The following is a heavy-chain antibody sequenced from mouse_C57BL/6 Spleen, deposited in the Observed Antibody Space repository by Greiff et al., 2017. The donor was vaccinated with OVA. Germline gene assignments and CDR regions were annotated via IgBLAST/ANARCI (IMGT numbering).Heavy chain of an antibody. D-gene: IGHD3-2*02. CDR1: GYTFTSYW. CDR2: IYPGNSDT. CDR3: TRCAQATYDYAMDY. Sequence: VQLQQSGTVLARPGASVKMSCKTSGYTFTSYWMHWVKQRPGQGLVWIGAIYPGNSDTSYNQKFKGKAKLTAVTSASTAYMELSSLTNEDSAVYYCTRCAQATYDYAMDYWGQGTSVTVSS. V-gene: IGHV1-5*01. J-gene: IGHJ4*01.